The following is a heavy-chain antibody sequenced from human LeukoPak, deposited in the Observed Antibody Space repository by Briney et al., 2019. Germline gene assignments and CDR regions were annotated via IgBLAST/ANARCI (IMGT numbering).Heavy chain of an antibody. CDR2: IKHSGST. CDR3: ARGSLGYCSSTSCYMRFVFDY. J-gene: IGHJ4*02. D-gene: IGHD2-2*02. Sequence: PSETLSLTCAVYGGSFSGYYWSWIRQPPGKGLEWIGEIKHSGSTNYNPSLKSRVTISVDTSKNQFSLKLSSVTAADTAVYYCARGSLGYCSSTSCYMRFVFDYWGQGTLVTVSS. V-gene: IGHV4-34*01. CDR1: GGSFSGYY.